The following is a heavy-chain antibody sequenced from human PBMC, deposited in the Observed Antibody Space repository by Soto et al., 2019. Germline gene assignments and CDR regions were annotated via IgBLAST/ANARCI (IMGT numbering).Heavy chain of an antibody. J-gene: IGHJ6*02. V-gene: IGHV1-2*04. CDR1: GYTFTGYY. CDR3: ARDLVSAVYSGYDSYYYGMDV. Sequence: GASVKASCKASGYTFTGYYMHWVRQAPGQGLEWMGWINPNSGGTNYAQKFQGWVTMTRDTSISTAYMELSRLRSDDTAVYYCARDLVSAVYSGYDSYYYGMDVWGQGTTVTVSS. CDR2: INPNSGGT. D-gene: IGHD5-12*01.